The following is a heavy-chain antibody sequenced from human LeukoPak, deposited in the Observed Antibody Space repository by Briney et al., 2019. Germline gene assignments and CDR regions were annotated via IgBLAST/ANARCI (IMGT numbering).Heavy chain of an antibody. V-gene: IGHV4-4*07. J-gene: IGHJ4*02. CDR2: IHTSGST. CDR1: GGSISSYY. D-gene: IGHD3-22*01. CDR3: ARVTGYMIEDYFDY. Sequence: SETLSLTCIVSGGSISSYYWSWIRQPAGKGLEWIGRIHTSGSTNYNSSLKSRVTISVDTSKNQFSLRLSSVTAADTAVYYCARVTGYMIEDYFDYWGQGILVTVSS.